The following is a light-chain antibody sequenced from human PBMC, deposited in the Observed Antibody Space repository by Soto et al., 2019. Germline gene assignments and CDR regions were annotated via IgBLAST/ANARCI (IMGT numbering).Light chain of an antibody. CDR3: SSYTSSSTPV. CDR1: SSDVGSYSL. CDR2: GVG. J-gene: IGLJ3*02. Sequence: QSALTQPASVSGSPGQSITISCSGTSSDVGSYSLVSWYQQHPGKAPKLTIYGVGNRPSGGSKRFSGSKSGNTASLTISGLQAEDEADYYCSSYTSSSTPVFGGGTKLTVL. V-gene: IGLV2-14*02.